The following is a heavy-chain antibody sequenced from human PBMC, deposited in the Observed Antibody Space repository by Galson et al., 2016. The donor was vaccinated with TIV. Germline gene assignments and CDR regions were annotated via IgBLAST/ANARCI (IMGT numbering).Heavy chain of an antibody. J-gene: IGHJ4*02. CDR1: GFTFTDYA. CDR3: ARDKASGIGVVADY. V-gene: IGHV3-30-3*01. D-gene: IGHD2-15*01. CDR2: VSYDGSNK. Sequence: SLRLSCAASGFTFTDYAIHWVRQAPGKGLEWVAVVSYDGSNKFYADSVKGRFTISRDDSNSTLYLQMKSLRPEDTAIYYCARDKASGIGVVADYWAREPWSLSPQ.